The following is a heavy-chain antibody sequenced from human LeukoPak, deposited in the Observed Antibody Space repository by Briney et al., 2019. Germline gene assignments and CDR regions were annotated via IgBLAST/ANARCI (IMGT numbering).Heavy chain of an antibody. Sequence: GGSLKLSCAASRFTFSSYSMIWLRQAPGKGLEWVSSISSSSSNIYYAHPVKGRITISRATAKNSLSLQSHSLKAAAASGYDCARAIGGIRLSSSDYWAQGTLVTVSS. CDR1: RFTFSSYS. J-gene: IGHJ4*02. D-gene: IGHD3-16*02. CDR3: ARAIGGIRLSSSDY. V-gene: IGHV3-21*01. CDR2: ISSSSSNI.